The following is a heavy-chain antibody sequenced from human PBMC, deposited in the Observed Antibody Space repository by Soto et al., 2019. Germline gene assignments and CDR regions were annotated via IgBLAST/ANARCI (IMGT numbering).Heavy chain of an antibody. V-gene: IGHV3-30*18. CDR3: VKGDLDTAVVNSPDAFDF. Sequence: QVNRVESGGGVVQPGRSLRLSCEASGFIFSDFGMHWVRQAPGKGLEWVAVISYDGNNKYYAQSVKGRFTISRDNSKNTLFLNMDSLRPEDTAVYHCVKGDLDTAVVNSPDAFDFWGPGTMVTVS. J-gene: IGHJ3*01. CDR1: GFIFSDFG. D-gene: IGHD5-18*01. CDR2: ISYDGNNK.